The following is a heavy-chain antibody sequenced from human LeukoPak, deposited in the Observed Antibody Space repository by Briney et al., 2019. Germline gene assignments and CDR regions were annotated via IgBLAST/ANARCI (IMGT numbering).Heavy chain of an antibody. V-gene: IGHV4-61*05. CDR3: ARRRAEGGSNGHYNWFDP. Sequence: PSETLSLTCTVSGGSISSSNYYWGWIRQPPGKGLEWIGYIYFSGTTKYNPSLESRVTISVDTSKNQFSLKLSSVTAADTAVYYCARRRAEGGSNGHYNWFDPWGQGSLLTVSS. CDR1: GGSISSSNYY. D-gene: IGHD6-13*01. J-gene: IGHJ5*02. CDR2: IYFSGTT.